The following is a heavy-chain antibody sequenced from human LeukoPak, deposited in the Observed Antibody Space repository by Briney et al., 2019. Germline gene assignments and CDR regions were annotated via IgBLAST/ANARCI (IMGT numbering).Heavy chain of an antibody. CDR2: IYHSGGT. V-gene: IGHV4-30-2*01. J-gene: IGHJ5*02. D-gene: IGHD3-10*01. CDR1: GGSISSGGYS. Sequence: SQTLSLTCAVSGGSISSGGYSWSWIRQPPGKGLEWIGYIYHSGGTNYNPSLKSRVTISVDRSNNQFSLKLTSVTAADTAVYYCARSMPFGEYWFDPWGQGTLVTVSS. CDR3: ARSMPFGEYWFDP.